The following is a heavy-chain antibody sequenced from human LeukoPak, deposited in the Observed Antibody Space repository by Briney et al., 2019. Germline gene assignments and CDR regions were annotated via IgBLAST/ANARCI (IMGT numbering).Heavy chain of an antibody. V-gene: IGHV3-21*01. CDR1: GLTFSAYS. CDR2: ISSSSSYI. D-gene: IGHD3-22*01. Sequence: SGGSLRLSCSASGLTFSAYSMNWVRQAPGKGLEWVSSISSSSSYIYYADSVKGRFTISRDNAKNSLYLQMNSLRAEDTAVFYCARDRDYYDSSGGMNAFDIWGQGTMVTVSS. CDR3: ARDRDYYDSSGGMNAFDI. J-gene: IGHJ3*02.